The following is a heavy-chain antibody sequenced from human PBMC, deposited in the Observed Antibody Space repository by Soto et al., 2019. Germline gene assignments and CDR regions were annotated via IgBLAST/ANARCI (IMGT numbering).Heavy chain of an antibody. CDR2: ISGRGGSL. V-gene: IGHV3-23*01. Sequence: GGSLRLSCAASGFTFSTYAMSWVRQAPGKGLEWVSAISGRGGSLYYADSVKGRFTLSRDSSKNTLFLQMNSLRAEDTALYYCATDPAGLRPRYLDCRGRGSLVAASS. CDR3: ATDPAGLRPRYLDC. CDR1: GFTFSTYA. D-gene: IGHD3-9*01. J-gene: IGHJ4*02.